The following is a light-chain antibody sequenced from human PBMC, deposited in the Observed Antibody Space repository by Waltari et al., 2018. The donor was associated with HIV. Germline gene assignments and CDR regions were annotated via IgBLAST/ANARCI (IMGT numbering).Light chain of an antibody. CDR3: SSYAGSSTWV. V-gene: IGLV2-8*01. CDR2: EVS. J-gene: IGLJ3*02. CDR1: SSDAGDVYY. Sequence: QSGLNPPPSASGSPGPSVTISCPGISSDAGDVYYVSWHQQSPGKAPKLIIYEVSKRPSGVPDRFSASKSGNTASLSVSGLQADDEAHYYCSSYAGSSTWVFGGGTKVTVL.